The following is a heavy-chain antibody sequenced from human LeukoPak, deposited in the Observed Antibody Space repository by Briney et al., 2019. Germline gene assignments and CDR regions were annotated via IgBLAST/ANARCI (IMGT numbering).Heavy chain of an antibody. CDR3: ARTLGPPLYYYGSGSYYRYRGFDY. CDR2: FNHSGST. CDR1: GGSFSGYS. J-gene: IGHJ4*02. Sequence: PSETLSLTCAVYGGSFSGYSWTWIRQPPGKGLEWIGEFNHSGSTNYNPSLKSRVTISVDTSKNQFSLKLSSVTAADTAVYYCARTLGPPLYYYGSGSYYRYRGFDYWGQGTLVTVSS. D-gene: IGHD3-10*01. V-gene: IGHV4-34*01.